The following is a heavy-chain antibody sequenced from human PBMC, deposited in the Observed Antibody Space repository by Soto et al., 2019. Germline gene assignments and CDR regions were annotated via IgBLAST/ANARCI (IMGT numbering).Heavy chain of an antibody. Sequence: KSSETLSLTGIVSGGSITSYHCSWIRQLPEKGLEWIDYTSYTGNTNYNPSFQSRVTISIDTSKNQLSLKMTSMTAADEAVYYCARDMQARFNHYFDPLGQGTLLTVSS. CDR3: ARDMQARFNHYFDP. CDR1: GGSITSYH. J-gene: IGHJ5*02. V-gene: IGHV4-59*01. D-gene: IGHD1-26*01. CDR2: TSYTGNT.